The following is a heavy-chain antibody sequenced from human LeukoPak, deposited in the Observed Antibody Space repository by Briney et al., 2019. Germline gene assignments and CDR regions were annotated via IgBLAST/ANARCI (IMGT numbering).Heavy chain of an antibody. D-gene: IGHD6-19*01. CDR3: ARERAVAGTLHVFDN. CDR1: GYTFTSYY. J-gene: IGHJ4*02. V-gene: IGHV1-46*01. CDR2: INPSGDRT. Sequence: GASVKVSCKASGYTFTSYYMNWVRQAPGQGLEWVGIINPSGDRTSYAQKFQGRVTMTRDTSTSTVYMELSSLRSEDTAVYYCARERAVAGTLHVFDNWGQGTLVTVSS.